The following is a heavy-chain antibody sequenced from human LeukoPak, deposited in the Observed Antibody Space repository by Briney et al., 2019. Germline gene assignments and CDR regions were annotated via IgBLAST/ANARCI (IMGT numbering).Heavy chain of an antibody. CDR3: ARERYGSGSYGGWLDP. J-gene: IGHJ5*02. V-gene: IGHV4-39*07. CDR2: IYYSGST. CDR1: GGSISSSSYY. Sequence: NSSETLSLTCTVSGGSISSSSYYWGWIRQPPGKGLEWIGSIYYSGSTYYNPSLKSRVTISVDTSKNQFSLKLSSVTAADTAVYYCARERYGSGSYGGWLDPWGQGTLVTVSS. D-gene: IGHD3-10*01.